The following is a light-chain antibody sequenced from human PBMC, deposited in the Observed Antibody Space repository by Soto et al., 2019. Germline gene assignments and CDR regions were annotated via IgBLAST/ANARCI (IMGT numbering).Light chain of an antibody. CDR1: QSISRW. J-gene: IGKJ1*01. Sequence: DIQMTQSPSRLSASVGDRVTITCRASQSISRWLVWNQQKPGKAPKLLIYDASILKSGVPSRFSGSGSGTEFALTISSLQPDDFATYYCQQYHGYSTWTFGQGTEVEIK. CDR3: QQYHGYSTWT. CDR2: DAS. V-gene: IGKV1-5*01.